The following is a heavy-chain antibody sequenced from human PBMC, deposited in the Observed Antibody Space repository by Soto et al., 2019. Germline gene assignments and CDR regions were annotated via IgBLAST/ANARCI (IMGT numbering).Heavy chain of an antibody. CDR1: GFTFSSYG. D-gene: IGHD6-13*01. J-gene: IGHJ3*02. Sequence: GGSLRLSCAASGFTFSSYGMHWVRQAPGKGLEWVAVISYDGSNKYYADSVKGRFTISRDNSKNTLYLQMSSLRAEDTAVYYCAKDKGIAAAIYDAFDIWGQGTMVTVSS. V-gene: IGHV3-30*18. CDR3: AKDKGIAAAIYDAFDI. CDR2: ISYDGSNK.